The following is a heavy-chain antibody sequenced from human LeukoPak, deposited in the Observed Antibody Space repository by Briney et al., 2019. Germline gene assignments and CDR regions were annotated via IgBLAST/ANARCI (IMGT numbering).Heavy chain of an antibody. J-gene: IGHJ1*01. CDR3: ARGRMGRSGRYPPAEYFQH. Sequence: PSETLSLTCAVYGGSFSGYYWSWIRQPPGKGLEWIGEINHSGSTNYNPSLKSRVTISVDTSKNQFSLKLSSVTAADTAVYYCARGRMGRSGRYPPAEYFQHWGQGTLVTVSS. D-gene: IGHD6-19*01. CDR2: INHSGST. V-gene: IGHV4-34*01. CDR1: GGSFSGYY.